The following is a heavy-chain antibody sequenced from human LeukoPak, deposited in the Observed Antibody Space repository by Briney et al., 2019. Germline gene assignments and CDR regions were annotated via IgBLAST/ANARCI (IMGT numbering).Heavy chain of an antibody. CDR2: INPNSGGT. CDR1: GYTFTGYY. Sequence: ASVKVSCKASGYTFTGYYMHWVRQAPGQGLEWMGWINPNSGGTNYAQKFQGRVTMIRDTSISTAYMELSRLRSDDTAVYYCARGGVLRYFDWFPGWFDPWGQGTLVTVSS. J-gene: IGHJ5*02. D-gene: IGHD3-9*01. V-gene: IGHV1-2*02. CDR3: ARGGVLRYFDWFPGWFDP.